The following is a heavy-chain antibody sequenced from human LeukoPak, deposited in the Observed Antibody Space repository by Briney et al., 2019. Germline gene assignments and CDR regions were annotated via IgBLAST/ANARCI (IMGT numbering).Heavy chain of an antibody. D-gene: IGHD3-22*01. CDR2: IYYSGST. J-gene: IGHJ6*03. V-gene: IGHV4-39*01. CDR1: GGSISSSSYY. CDR3: ARLPQKNSSGYLRPGYYYHMDV. Sequence: PSETLSLTCTVSGGSISSSSYYWGWIRQPPGKGLEWIGSIYYSGSTYYNPSLKSRVTISVDTSKNQFSLKLSSVTAADTAVYYCARLPQKNSSGYLRPGYYYHMDVWGKGTTVAVSS.